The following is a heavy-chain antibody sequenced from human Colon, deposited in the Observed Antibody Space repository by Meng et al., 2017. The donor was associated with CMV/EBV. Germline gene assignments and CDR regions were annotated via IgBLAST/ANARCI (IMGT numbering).Heavy chain of an antibody. Sequence: GESLKISCAASGLAVGVDYMSWVRQAPGKGLEWGSIIYNDDNTFYADSVGGRFTITRDNSRNTLFLQVNSLTNGDTAVYYCVTKRAKYCSTSPCPGYFDNWGQGTLVTVSS. V-gene: IGHV3-53*01. D-gene: IGHD2-2*01. CDR1: GLAVGVDY. J-gene: IGHJ4*02. CDR3: VTKRAKYCSTSPCPGYFDN. CDR2: IYNDDNT.